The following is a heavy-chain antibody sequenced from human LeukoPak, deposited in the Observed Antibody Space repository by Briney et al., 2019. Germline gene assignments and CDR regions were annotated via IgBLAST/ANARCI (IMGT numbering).Heavy chain of an antibody. D-gene: IGHD3-3*01. Sequence: PGGSLRLSCAASGXTFSSYGMHWVRQAPGKGLEWVEVISYDGSNKYYADSVKGRFTISRDNSKNTLYLQMNSLRAEDTAVYYCAKDGDFWSGFAPGFDPWGQGTLVTVSS. CDR3: AKDGDFWSGFAPGFDP. J-gene: IGHJ5*02. CDR1: GXTFSSYG. CDR2: ISYDGSNK. V-gene: IGHV3-30*18.